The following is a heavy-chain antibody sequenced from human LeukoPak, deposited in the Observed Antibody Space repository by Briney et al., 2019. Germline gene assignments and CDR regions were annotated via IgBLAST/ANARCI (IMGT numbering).Heavy chain of an antibody. D-gene: IGHD6-13*01. CDR2: IYYSGST. CDR3: ARLAAAGGTYYFDY. CDR1: GGSISSYY. Sequence: SETLSLTCTVSGGSISSYYWSWIRQPPGKGLEWVGYIYYSGSTNYNPSLKSRVTISVDTSKNQFSLKLTSVTAADTAVYYCARLAAAGGTYYFDYWGQGTLVTVSS. J-gene: IGHJ4*02. V-gene: IGHV4-59*01.